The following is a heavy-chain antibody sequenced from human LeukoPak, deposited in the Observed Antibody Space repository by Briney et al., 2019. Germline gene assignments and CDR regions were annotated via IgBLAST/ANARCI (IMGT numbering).Heavy chain of an antibody. Sequence: PSETLFLTCTVSGGSISSSSYYWSWIRQPPGKGLEWIGYIYYSGSTNYNPSLKSRVTISVDTSKNQFSLKLSSVTAADTAVYYCARWESSSGTLDYWGQGTLVTVSS. CDR3: ARWESSSGTLDY. D-gene: IGHD1-26*01. CDR2: IYYSGST. CDR1: GGSISSSSYY. V-gene: IGHV4-61*01. J-gene: IGHJ4*02.